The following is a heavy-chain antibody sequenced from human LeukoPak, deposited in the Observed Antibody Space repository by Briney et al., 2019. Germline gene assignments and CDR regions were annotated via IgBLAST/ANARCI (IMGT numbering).Heavy chain of an antibody. CDR1: GFIFDMYW. CDR3: ARDRGAWFEGAFDS. J-gene: IGHJ4*02. CDR2: IKQGGSEK. D-gene: IGHD3-10*01. Sequence: PGGSLRLSCGASGFIFDMYWMNWVRQAPGKGLEWVANIKQGGSEKYYVDSVKGRFTISRDNAKNSPYLQMNSLRAEDTAVYYCARDRGAWFEGAFDSWGQGTLVTVSS. V-gene: IGHV3-7*04.